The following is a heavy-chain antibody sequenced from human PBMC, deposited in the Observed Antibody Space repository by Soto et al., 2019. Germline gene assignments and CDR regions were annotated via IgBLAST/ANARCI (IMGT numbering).Heavy chain of an antibody. J-gene: IGHJ6*02. CDR3: ARALTVTDYYYGMDV. V-gene: IGHV3-30-3*01. CDR1: GFTFISYA. D-gene: IGHD4-4*01. CDR2: ISYDGSNK. Sequence: GGSLRLSCASSGFTFISYAMHGVRQAPGKGLEWVAVISYDGSNKYYADSVKGRFTISRDNSKNTLYLQMNSLRAEDTAVYYCARALTVTDYYYGMDVWGQGTTVTVSS.